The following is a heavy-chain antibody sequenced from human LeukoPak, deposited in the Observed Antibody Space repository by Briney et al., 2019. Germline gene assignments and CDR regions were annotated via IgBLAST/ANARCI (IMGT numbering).Heavy chain of an antibody. CDR3: ARSDGYGLVGI. Sequence: PSETLSLTCTVSGGSISTYYWNWIRQPPGKGLEWIGYIYYSGRTNYNPSLKSRVSISIDTSKNHFSLTLSSVTAADTAVYYCARSDGYGLVGIWGQGTMVTVSS. CDR1: GGSISTYY. D-gene: IGHD3-10*01. CDR2: IYYSGRT. J-gene: IGHJ3*02. V-gene: IGHV4-59*12.